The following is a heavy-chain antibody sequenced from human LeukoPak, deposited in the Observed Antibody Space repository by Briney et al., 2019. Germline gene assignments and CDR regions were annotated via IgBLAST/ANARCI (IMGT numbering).Heavy chain of an antibody. J-gene: IGHJ3*01. Sequence: GGSLRLSCTASGFTFSNFWMSWVRLTPGVGLEWVANIKPDGSEKYYMDSVKGRFTISRDNAKKSMYLQMNFLRAEDTALYYCAKTTLAVAGTGYAFDLWGQGTMVTVSS. CDR1: GFTFSNFW. D-gene: IGHD6-19*01. CDR2: IKPDGSEK. V-gene: IGHV3-7*01. CDR3: AKTTLAVAGTGYAFDL.